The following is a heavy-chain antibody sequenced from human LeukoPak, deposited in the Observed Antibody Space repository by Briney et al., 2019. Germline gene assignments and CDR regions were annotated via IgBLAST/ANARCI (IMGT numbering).Heavy chain of an antibody. CDR3: ARGQRNEYYDFRSDDYMDV. Sequence: SVKVSCKASGGTFSTYGINWVRQAPGQGPEWMGGIIPILGTANYAQKFKGRVTITADESTSTVYMELSSLGSEDTAVYYCARGQRNEYYDFRSDDYMDVWGKGTTITVSS. CDR2: IIPILGTA. CDR1: GGTFSTYG. V-gene: IGHV1-69*01. J-gene: IGHJ6*03. D-gene: IGHD3-3*01.